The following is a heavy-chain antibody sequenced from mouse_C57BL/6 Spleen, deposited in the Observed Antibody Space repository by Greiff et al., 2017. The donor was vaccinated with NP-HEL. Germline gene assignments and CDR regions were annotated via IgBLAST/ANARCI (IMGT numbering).Heavy chain of an antibody. CDR3: ASIDSSVDY. J-gene: IGHJ2*01. CDR2: IDPSDSET. V-gene: IGHV1-52*01. CDR1: GYTFTSYW. D-gene: IGHD3-2*02. Sequence: QVQLKQPGAELVRPGSSVKLSCKASGYTFTSYWMHWVKQRPIQGLEWIGNIDPSDSETHYNQKFKDKATLTVDKSSSTAYMQLSSLTSEDSAVYYCASIDSSVDYWGQGTTLTVSS.